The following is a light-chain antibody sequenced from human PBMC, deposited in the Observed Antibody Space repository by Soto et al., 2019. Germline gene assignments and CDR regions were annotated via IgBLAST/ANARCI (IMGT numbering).Light chain of an antibody. CDR2: EVS. CDR1: TSDVGDYNS. Sequence: QSALTQPASVSGSPGQSITISCTGTTSDVGDYNSVSWYQQHPDKAPNLMIYEVSNRPSGVSNRFSGSKSGNTASLTISGLQAEDEADYYCSSHTSSSTLVFGGGTQLTVL. V-gene: IGLV2-14*01. CDR3: SSHTSSSTLV. J-gene: IGLJ2*01.